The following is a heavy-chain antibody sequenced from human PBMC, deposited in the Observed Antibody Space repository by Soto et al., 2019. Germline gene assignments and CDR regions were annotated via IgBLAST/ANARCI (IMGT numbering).Heavy chain of an antibody. D-gene: IGHD3-16*01. V-gene: IGHV1-69*01. Sequence: QVQLVQSGAEVKKPGSSVKVSCKASGGTVSSYAISWVRQAPGQGLEWMGGIIPIFGTANYAQKFQGRVTITADESTSTAYMELSSLRSEDTAVYYCAREGTAWPIRGGFDYWGQGTLVTVSS. CDR1: GGTVSSYA. CDR2: IIPIFGTA. J-gene: IGHJ4*02. CDR3: AREGTAWPIRGGFDY.